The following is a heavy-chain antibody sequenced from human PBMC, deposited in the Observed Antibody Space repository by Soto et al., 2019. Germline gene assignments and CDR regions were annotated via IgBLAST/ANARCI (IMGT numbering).Heavy chain of an antibody. CDR1: GFSLSIAGMG. CDR2: IFSNDEK. V-gene: IGHV2-26*01. J-gene: IGHJ4*02. Sequence: QVTLKESGPVLLKPTETLTLTCTVSGFSLSIAGMGESWVRQPPGKALEWLAHIFSNDEKSYNTSLKSSVTISTDSSRGQVVLTITNMDPLDTGTYYCARIPNRSGWEGFDYWGQGTLGTVSS. CDR3: ARIPNRSGWEGFDY. D-gene: IGHD6-19*01.